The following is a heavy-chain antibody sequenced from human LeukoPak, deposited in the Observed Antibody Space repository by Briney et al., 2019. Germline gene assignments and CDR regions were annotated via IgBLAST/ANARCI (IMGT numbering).Heavy chain of an antibody. CDR3: ARAGIAVAGIDY. D-gene: IGHD6-19*01. J-gene: IGHJ4*02. CDR2: IYYSGST. CDR1: GGSISSYY. V-gene: IGHV4-59*01. Sequence: PSETLSLTCTVSGGSISSYYWSWLRQPPGKGLEWIGYIYYSGSTNYNPSLKSRVTISVDTSKNQFSLKLSSVTAADTAVYYCARAGIAVAGIDYWGQGTLVTVSS.